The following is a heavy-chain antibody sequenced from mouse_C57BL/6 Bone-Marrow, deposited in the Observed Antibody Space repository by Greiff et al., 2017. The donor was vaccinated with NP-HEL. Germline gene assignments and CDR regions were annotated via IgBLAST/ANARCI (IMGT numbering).Heavy chain of an antibody. V-gene: IGHV1-9*01. Sequence: VQLQQSGAELMKPGASVKLSCKATGYTFTGYWIAWVKQRPGHGLEWIGEILPGSGCPNYNEKFKGKATFTADTSSNTAYMQLSSRTTEDSAIYYCERVWYVDVWGTGTTVTVSS. CDR3: ERVWYVDV. CDR1: GYTFTGYW. J-gene: IGHJ1*03. CDR2: ILPGSGCP.